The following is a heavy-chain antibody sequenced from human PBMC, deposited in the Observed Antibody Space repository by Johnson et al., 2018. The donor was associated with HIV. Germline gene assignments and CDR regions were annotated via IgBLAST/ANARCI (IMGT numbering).Heavy chain of an antibody. CDR3: AKAMGVTHAFDI. V-gene: IGHV3-9*01. J-gene: IGHJ3*02. CDR2: ISWDSGSI. Sequence: VQLVESGGGLVQPGRSLRLSCAASGFTFDDYAMHWVRQAPGKGLEWVSGISWDSGSIGYAASVKGRFTISRDNAKNSLYLQMNSLRAEDTALDYCAKAMGVTHAFDIWGQGTTVTVSS. CDR1: GFTFDDYA. D-gene: IGHD3-16*01.